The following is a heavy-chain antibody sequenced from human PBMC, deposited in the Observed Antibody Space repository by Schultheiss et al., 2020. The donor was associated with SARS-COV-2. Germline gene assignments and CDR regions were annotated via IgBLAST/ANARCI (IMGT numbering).Heavy chain of an antibody. CDR1: GFTFSMYT. D-gene: IGHD3-3*01. J-gene: IGHJ6*02. Sequence: GGSLRLSCAASGFTFSMYTMHWVRQAPGKGLEWISVISGSGDSTYYAGSVKGRFTISRENAKNTLYLQMNSLRAEDTAVYYCAREGGSGYYYYYYGMDVWGQGTTVTVSS. CDR2: ISGSGDST. CDR3: AREGGSGYYYYYYGMDV. V-gene: IGHV3-23*01.